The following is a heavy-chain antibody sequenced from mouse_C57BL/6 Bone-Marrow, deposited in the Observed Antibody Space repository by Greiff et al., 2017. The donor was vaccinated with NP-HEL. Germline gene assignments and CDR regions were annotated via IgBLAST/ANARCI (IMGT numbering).Heavy chain of an antibody. J-gene: IGHJ2*01. CDR3: AMGNWDYFDD. Sequence: QVHVKQPGAELVRPGSSVKLSCKASGYTFTSYWMHWVKQRPIQGLEWIGNIDPSDSETHYNQKFKDKATLTVDKSSSTAYMQVSSLTSEDSAVYYCAMGNWDYFDDWGKGTTLTVSS. CDR1: GYTFTSYW. CDR2: IDPSDSET. V-gene: IGHV1-52*01. D-gene: IGHD4-1*01.